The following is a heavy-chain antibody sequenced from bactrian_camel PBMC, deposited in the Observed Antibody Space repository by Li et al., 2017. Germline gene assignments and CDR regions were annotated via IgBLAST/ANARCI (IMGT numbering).Heavy chain of an antibody. J-gene: IGHJ4*01. CDR3: AATRWFRLLVTPPYDYNY. Sequence: HVQLVESGGGSVKAGGSLTLTCVASGDTNSHYCIGWFRQAIGKERQGVAAIDSNGSTTYVDSVKGRFTISRDNVNTLSLQMTNLKPEDTAMYYCAATRWFRLLVTPPYDYNYWGPGTQVT. V-gene: IGHV3S53*01. D-gene: IGHD3*01. CDR1: GDTNSHYC. CDR2: IDSNGST.